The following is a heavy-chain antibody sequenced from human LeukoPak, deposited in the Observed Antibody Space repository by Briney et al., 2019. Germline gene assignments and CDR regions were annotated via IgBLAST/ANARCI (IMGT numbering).Heavy chain of an antibody. CDR1: GFTFSSYS. Sequence: GGSLRLSCAASGFTFSSYSMNWVRQAPGKGLGWVSSISSSSSYIYYADSVKGRFTISRDNAKNSLYLQMNSLRAEDTAVYYCAKGSYYDSSGSFYFDYWGQGTLVTVSS. D-gene: IGHD3-22*01. CDR3: AKGSYYDSSGSFYFDY. V-gene: IGHV3-21*01. J-gene: IGHJ4*02. CDR2: ISSSSSYI.